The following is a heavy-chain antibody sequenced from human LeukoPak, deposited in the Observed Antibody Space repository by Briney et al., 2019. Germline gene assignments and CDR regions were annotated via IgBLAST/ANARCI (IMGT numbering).Heavy chain of an antibody. Sequence: GGSLRLSCAASGFSVSNIFITWVRQAPGEGLEWVSVTYRGEDTHYKESVKGRFSISSDSSNNTLYIQMNSLRAEDTAVYYCARVLEVFSDAFDIWGQGTVVIVSS. CDR2: TYRGEDT. D-gene: IGHD3-3*01. CDR3: ARVLEVFSDAFDI. CDR1: GFSVSNIF. V-gene: IGHV3-53*01. J-gene: IGHJ3*02.